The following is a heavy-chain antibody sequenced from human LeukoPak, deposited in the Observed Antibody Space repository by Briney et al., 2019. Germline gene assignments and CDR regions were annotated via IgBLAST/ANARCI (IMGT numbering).Heavy chain of an antibody. CDR2: ISGSGGST. Sequence: PGGSLRLSCEGSGFTFRNYGIHWVRQAPGKGLEWVSAISGSGGSTYYADSVKGRFTISRDNSKNTLYLQMNSLRAEDTAVYYCAKSELPYYYMDVWGKGTTVTVSS. J-gene: IGHJ6*03. V-gene: IGHV3-23*01. D-gene: IGHD5-24*01. CDR1: GFTFRNYG. CDR3: AKSELPYYYMDV.